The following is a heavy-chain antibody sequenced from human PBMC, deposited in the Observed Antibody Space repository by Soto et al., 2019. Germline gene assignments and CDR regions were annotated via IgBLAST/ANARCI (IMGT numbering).Heavy chain of an antibody. V-gene: IGHV3-30*18. J-gene: IGHJ6*02. D-gene: IGHD6-6*01. CDR1: GFTFSSYG. CDR3: AKDLEYSSSSELNYYYYGMDV. CDR2: ISYDGSNK. Sequence: QVQLVESGGGVVQPGRSLRLSCAASGFTFSSYGMHWVRQAPGKGLEWVAVISYDGSNKYYADSVKGRFTISRDNSKNPLYLQTNSLRAEDTAVYYCAKDLEYSSSSELNYYYYGMDVWGQGTTVTVSS.